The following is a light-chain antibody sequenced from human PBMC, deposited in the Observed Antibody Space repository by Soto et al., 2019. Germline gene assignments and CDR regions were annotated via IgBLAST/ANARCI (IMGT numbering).Light chain of an antibody. Sequence: EIVLTQSPGTLSLSPGERATLSCRASQSVSSRSLAWFQQKPGQAPRLLIYAASSRATGIPDRFSGSGFGTDFTLTLSRLEPEDFAVYYCQQYGSSPWTFGQGTKVEIK. CDR1: QSVSSRS. J-gene: IGKJ1*01. V-gene: IGKV3-20*01. CDR3: QQYGSSPWT. CDR2: AAS.